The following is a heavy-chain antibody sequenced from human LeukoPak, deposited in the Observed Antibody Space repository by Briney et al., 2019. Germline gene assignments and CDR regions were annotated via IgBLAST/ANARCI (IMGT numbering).Heavy chain of an antibody. D-gene: IGHD3-10*02. J-gene: IGHJ4*02. CDR3: ASSYYYVFDY. CDR2: IHYSGST. CDR1: RGSISNADYY. V-gene: IGHV4-31*03. Sequence: SETLSLTCTVSRGSISNADYYWSWIRQHPGKGLEWIGYIHYSGSTYYNPSLKSRVTISVNTSKNQFSLKLSSVTAADTAVYYCASSYYYVFDYWGQGTLVTVSS.